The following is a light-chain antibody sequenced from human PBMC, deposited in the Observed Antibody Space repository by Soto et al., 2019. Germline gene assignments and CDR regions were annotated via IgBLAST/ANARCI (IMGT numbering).Light chain of an antibody. Sequence: QAVVTQEPSLTVSPGGTVTLTFASSTGAVTSGYYPNWFQQKPGQAPRALIYSTSNEHSWTPARFSGSLLGGKAALTLSGVQPEDEAEYYCLLYYGGAQLVFGTGTKVTVL. J-gene: IGLJ1*01. CDR1: TGAVTSGYY. CDR3: LLYYGGAQLV. CDR2: STS. V-gene: IGLV7-43*01.